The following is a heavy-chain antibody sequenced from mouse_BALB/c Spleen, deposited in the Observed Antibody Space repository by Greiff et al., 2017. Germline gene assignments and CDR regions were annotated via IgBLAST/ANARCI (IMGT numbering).Heavy chain of an antibody. CDR3: AGYYYGSSWEYYAMDY. J-gene: IGHJ4*01. Sequence: VQLQQSGPGLVQPSQSLSITCTVSGFSLTSYGVHWVRQSPGKGLEWLGVIWSGGSTDYNAAFISRLSISKDKSKSQVFFKMNSLQANDTAIYYCAGYYYGSSWEYYAMDYWGQGTSVTVSS. CDR1: GFSLTSYG. V-gene: IGHV2-2*02. CDR2: IWSGGST. D-gene: IGHD1-1*01.